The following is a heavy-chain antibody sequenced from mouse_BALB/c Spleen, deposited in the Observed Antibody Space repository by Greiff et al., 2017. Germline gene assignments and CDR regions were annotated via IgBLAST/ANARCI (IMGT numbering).Heavy chain of an antibody. CDR2: IYPGDGDT. D-gene: IGHD1-1*02. V-gene: IGHV1-80*01. CDR1: GYAFSSYW. Sequence: QVQLKESGAELVRPGSSVKISCKASGYAFSSYWMNWVKQRPGQGLEWIGQIYPGDGDTNYNGKFKGKATLTADKSSSTAYMQLSSLTSEDSAVYFCAREEVGFAYWGQGTLVTVSA. CDR3: AREEVGFAY. J-gene: IGHJ3*01.